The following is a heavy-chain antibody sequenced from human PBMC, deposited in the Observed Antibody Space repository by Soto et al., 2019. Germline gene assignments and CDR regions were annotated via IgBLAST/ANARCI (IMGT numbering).Heavy chain of an antibody. J-gene: IGHJ4*02. V-gene: IGHV1-69*01. D-gene: IGHD2-21*02. CDR1: GGTFSSHS. Sequence: VQLMQSGAEVKKPGSSVKVSCKASGGTFSSHSINWVRQAPGQGLEWMGGIITLFGTSNYAQNFQGRVTITADQSTSTAYVELNSLTSDDTAVYYCAREVGYGDFSAALLDWGQGTLVNVSS. CDR2: IITLFGTS. CDR3: AREVGYGDFSAALLD.